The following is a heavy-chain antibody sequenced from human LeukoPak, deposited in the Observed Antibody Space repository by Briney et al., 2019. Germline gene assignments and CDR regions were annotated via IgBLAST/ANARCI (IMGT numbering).Heavy chain of an antibody. D-gene: IGHD3-10*01. Sequence: GGSLSLSCAGSGFTVSSNYMSWVRQAPGKGLEWVSIIYTSGGTYYADSVKGRFTISRDNSKNTLYLQMNSLRAEDTAVYYCARGGGNTRFDYWGQGTLVTVSS. CDR1: GFTVSSNY. V-gene: IGHV3-53*01. CDR3: ARGGGNTRFDY. J-gene: IGHJ4*02. CDR2: IYTSGGT.